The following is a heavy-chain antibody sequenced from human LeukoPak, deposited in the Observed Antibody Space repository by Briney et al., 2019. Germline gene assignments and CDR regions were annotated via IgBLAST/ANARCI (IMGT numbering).Heavy chain of an antibody. CDR3: ARVEGGWDSSGYYFEYFQH. J-gene: IGHJ1*01. D-gene: IGHD3-22*01. CDR2: INPNSGGT. CDR1: GYTFTGYY. Sequence: ASVKVSCKASGYTFTGYYMHWVRQAPGQGLEWMGWINPNSGGTNYAQKFQGRVTMTMDTSISTAYMELSRLRSDDTAVYYCARVEGGWDSSGYYFEYFQHWGQGTLVTVSS. V-gene: IGHV1-2*02.